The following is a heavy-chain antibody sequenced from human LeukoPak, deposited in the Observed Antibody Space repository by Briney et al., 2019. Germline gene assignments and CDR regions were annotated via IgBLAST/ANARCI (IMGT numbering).Heavy chain of an antibody. CDR1: GDSVSSNSAA. CDR2: TYYRSKRYN. CDR3: ARFVGYCGGDCYYFDY. V-gene: IGHV6-1*01. Sequence: PSQTLSLTCAISGDSVSSNSAAWNWIRQSPSRGLEWLGRTYYRSKRYNDYAVSVKSRITINPDTSKNQFSLQLNSVTPEDTAVYYCARFVGYCGGDCYYFDYWAREPGPPSP. D-gene: IGHD2-21*02. J-gene: IGHJ4*02.